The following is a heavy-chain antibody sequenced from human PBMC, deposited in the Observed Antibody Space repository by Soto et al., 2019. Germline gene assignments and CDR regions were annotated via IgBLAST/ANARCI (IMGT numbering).Heavy chain of an antibody. D-gene: IGHD2-21*01. Sequence: ENASLACRVYQGCIRSADSSCVRHPVGKGLEWIGRIYNRGDTNYTPSVKSRVTMSVDTSKNEFSLRLNSVTAADTAVYYCAGIGEDVYYGMDVWGQGTTV. CDR3: AGIGEDVYYGMDV. J-gene: IGHJ6*02. CDR2: IYNRGDT. CDR1: QGCIRSAD. V-gene: IGHV4-4*07.